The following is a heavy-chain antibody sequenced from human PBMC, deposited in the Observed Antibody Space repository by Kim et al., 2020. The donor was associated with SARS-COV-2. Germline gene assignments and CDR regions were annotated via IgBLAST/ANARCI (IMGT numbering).Heavy chain of an antibody. J-gene: IGHJ6*02. CDR3: ARDAAFGGWELFSDYYYYGMDV. Sequence: SETLSLTCTVSGGSISSSSYYWGWIRQPPGKGLEWFGSIYYSGITYYNPSLKSRVTLSVDTSKNQFSLKLSSVAAADTAVYYCARDAAFGGWELFSDYYYYGMDVWGQGTTVTVSS. CDR2: IYYSGIT. V-gene: IGHV4-39*07. D-gene: IGHD1-26*01. CDR1: GGSISSSSYY.